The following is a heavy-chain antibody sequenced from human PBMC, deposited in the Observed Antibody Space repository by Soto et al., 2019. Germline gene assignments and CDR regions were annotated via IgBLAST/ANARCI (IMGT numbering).Heavy chain of an antibody. J-gene: IGHJ5*02. V-gene: IGHV4-59*01. Sequence: ETLSLTCTVSGGSISSYYWSWIRQPPGKGLEWIGYIYYSGSTNYNPSLKSRVTISVDTSKNQFSLKLSSVTAADTAVYYCARGGPTGYCSSTSCRPEGWFDPWGQGTLVTVSS. CDR2: IYYSGST. D-gene: IGHD2-2*01. CDR3: ARGGPTGYCSSTSCRPEGWFDP. CDR1: GGSISSYY.